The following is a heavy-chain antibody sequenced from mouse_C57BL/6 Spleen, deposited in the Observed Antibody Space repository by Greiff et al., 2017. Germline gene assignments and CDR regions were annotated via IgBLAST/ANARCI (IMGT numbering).Heavy chain of an antibody. Sequence: VQLQQSGAELVRPGTSVKMSCKASGYTFTNYWIGWAKQRPGHGLEWIGDIYPGGGYTNYNEKFKGKATLTADKSSSHAYMQFSSLTSRDSAIYYCARSHYFYSRDLYYARDDWGQGTSVTVSS. J-gene: IGHJ4*01. CDR1: GYTFTNYW. CDR3: ARSHYFYSRDLYYARDD. CDR2: IYPGGGYT. V-gene: IGHV1-63*01. D-gene: IGHD2-5*01.